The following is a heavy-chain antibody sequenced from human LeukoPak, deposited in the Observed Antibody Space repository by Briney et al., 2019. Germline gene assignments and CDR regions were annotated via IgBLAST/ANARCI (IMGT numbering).Heavy chain of an antibody. Sequence: PSETLSLTCTVSGGSISSSTYYWAWIRQPPGKGLEWIGSVYNSGSTYYNPSLKSRVTISVDTSKNQFSLKLSSVTAADTAVYYCASSNDSSGPPYYFDYWGQGTLVTVSS. J-gene: IGHJ4*02. V-gene: IGHV4-39*07. CDR1: GGSISSSTYY. D-gene: IGHD3-22*01. CDR2: VYNSGST. CDR3: ASSNDSSGPPYYFDY.